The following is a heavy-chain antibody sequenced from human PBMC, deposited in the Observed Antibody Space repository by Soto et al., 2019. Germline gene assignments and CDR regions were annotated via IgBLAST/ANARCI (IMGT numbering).Heavy chain of an antibody. CDR1: GFSVGTNY. D-gene: IGHD7-27*01. V-gene: IGHV3-66*01. CDR3: ARDRGTEYGEISRCHGLALDV. CDR2: IYSGDST. J-gene: IGHJ6*03. Sequence: GGSLRLSCTASGFSVGTNYMSWVRQAPGKGLEWVSIIYSGDSTYYADSVTGRFTISRGNSKNVLYLQMNSLRAEDTAVYYCARDRGTEYGEISRCHGLALDVWGKAITVSVS.